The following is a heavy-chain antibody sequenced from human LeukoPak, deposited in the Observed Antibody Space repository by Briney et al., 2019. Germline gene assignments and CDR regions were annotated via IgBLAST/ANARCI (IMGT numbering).Heavy chain of an antibody. V-gene: IGHV3-74*01. CDR3: ARGGYNTHYYMDV. D-gene: IGHD5-24*01. J-gene: IGHJ6*03. Sequence: QPGGSLRLSCAASGFTFSSFWMHWVRQVPGKGLVWVSHINSDGSSTSSADSVKGRFTISRDNAKNTLYLQMGSLRAEDMAVYYCARGGYNTHYYMDVWGKGTTVTISS. CDR2: INSDGSST. CDR1: GFTFSSFW.